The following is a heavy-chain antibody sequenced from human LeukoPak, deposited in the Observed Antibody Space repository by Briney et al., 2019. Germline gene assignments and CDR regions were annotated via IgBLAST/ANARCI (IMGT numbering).Heavy chain of an antibody. J-gene: IGHJ4*02. V-gene: IGHV4-34*01. Sequence: SETLSLTCAVYGGSFSGYYWSWIRQPPGKGLEWIGEINHSGSTNYNPSLKSRVTISVDTSKNQFSLKLSSVTAADTAVYYCARNASPFIVVVPAAMTVYFDYWGQGTLVTVSS. CDR3: ARNASPFIVVVPAAMTVYFDY. D-gene: IGHD2-2*01. CDR2: INHSGST. CDR1: GGSFSGYY.